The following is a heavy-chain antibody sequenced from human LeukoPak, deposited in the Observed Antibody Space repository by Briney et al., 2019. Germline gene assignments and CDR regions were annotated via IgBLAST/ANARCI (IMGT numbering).Heavy chain of an antibody. CDR3: ARDLAEMATNVIDY. V-gene: IGHV3-30-3*01. J-gene: IGHJ4*02. CDR2: ISYDGSNK. D-gene: IGHD5-24*01. CDR1: GFTFSSYA. Sequence: GGSLRLSCAASGFTFSSYAMHWVRQAPGKGLEWVAVISYDGSNKYYADSVKGRFTISRDNSKNTLYLQMNSLRAEDTAVYYCARDLAEMATNVIDYWGQGTLVTVSS.